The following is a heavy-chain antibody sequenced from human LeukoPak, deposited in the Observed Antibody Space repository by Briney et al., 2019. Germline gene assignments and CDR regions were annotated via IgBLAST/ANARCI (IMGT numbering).Heavy chain of an antibody. Sequence: GGSLRLSCAASGFTFSSYAMSWVRQAPGKGLEWVSAISGSGGSTYYADSVKGRFTISRDNSKNTLYLQMNSLRAEDTAVYYCAKPGCSGGSCYDFDYWGQGTLVTVSS. D-gene: IGHD2-15*01. CDR3: AKPGCSGGSCYDFDY. CDR2: ISGSGGST. V-gene: IGHV3-23*01. CDR1: GFTFSSYA. J-gene: IGHJ4*02.